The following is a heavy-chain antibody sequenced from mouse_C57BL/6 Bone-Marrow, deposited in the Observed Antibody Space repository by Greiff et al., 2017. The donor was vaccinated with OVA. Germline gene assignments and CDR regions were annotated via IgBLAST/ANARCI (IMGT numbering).Heavy chain of an antibody. Sequence: EVQLQQSGPELVKPGASVKISCKASGYTFTDYYMNWVKQSHGKSLEWIGDINSNNGGTSYNQKFKGKATLTVDKSSSTAYMELRSLTSEDSAVYYCASGGSSIFDYWGQGTTLTVSS. J-gene: IGHJ2*01. CDR3: ASGGSSIFDY. CDR1: GYTFTDYY. D-gene: IGHD1-1*02. V-gene: IGHV1-26*01. CDR2: INSNNGGT.